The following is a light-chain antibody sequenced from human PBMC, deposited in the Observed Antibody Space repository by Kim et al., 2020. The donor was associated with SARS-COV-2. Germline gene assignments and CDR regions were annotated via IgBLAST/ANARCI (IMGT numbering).Light chain of an antibody. J-gene: IGKJ4*01. Sequence: TSVGDRVTITGRASQGISNYLATYQQKPGKAPKLLIYAASTLQSGVPSRFSGSGSGTEFTLTISSLQPEDFATYYCQQLNSYPFTFGGGTKVDIK. CDR3: QQLNSYPFT. CDR1: QGISNY. CDR2: AAS. V-gene: IGKV1-9*01.